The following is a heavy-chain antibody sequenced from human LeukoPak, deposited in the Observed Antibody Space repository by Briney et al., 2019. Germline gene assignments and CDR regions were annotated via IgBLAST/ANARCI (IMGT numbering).Heavy chain of an antibody. CDR1: GFTFDDYA. Sequence: SGGSLRLSCAASGFTFDDYAMHWVRQAPGKGLEWVSLISGDGGSTYYADSVKGRFTISRDNSKNSLYLQMNSLGTEDTALYYCAKDSDSSVDYWGQGTLVTVSS. CDR3: AKDSDSSVDY. CDR2: ISGDGGST. D-gene: IGHD6-19*01. V-gene: IGHV3-43*02. J-gene: IGHJ4*02.